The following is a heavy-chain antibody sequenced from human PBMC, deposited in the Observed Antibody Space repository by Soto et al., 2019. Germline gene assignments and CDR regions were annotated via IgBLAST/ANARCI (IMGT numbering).Heavy chain of an antibody. D-gene: IGHD2-15*01. CDR1: GGTFSNYA. Sequence: QVQLVQSGAEEKKPGSSVNVAGKASGGTFSNYAITCLLQAPVQCLEWVGRLIPIFFTTNVAQKCQGRFTITSDESTTTPNMELSGLGSYDTAVYYCAKDGGADVCLGNWLDPWGQGTMVTVSS. J-gene: IGHJ5*02. CDR3: AKDGGADVCLGNWLDP. CDR2: LIPIFFTT. V-gene: IGHV1-69*15.